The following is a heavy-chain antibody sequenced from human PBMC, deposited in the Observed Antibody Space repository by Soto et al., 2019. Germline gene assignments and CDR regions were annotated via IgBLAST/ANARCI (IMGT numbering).Heavy chain of an antibody. CDR3: AGRLVITGHFDY. CDR2: IYYSGST. D-gene: IGHD3-9*01. J-gene: IGHJ4*02. CDR1: GGSISSGGYY. Sequence: TSETLSLTCAVSGGSISSGGYYWSWIRQPPGKGLEWIGYIYYSGSTNYNPSLKSRVTISVDTSKNQFSLKLSSVTAADTAVYYCAGRLVITGHFDYWGQGTLVTVSS. V-gene: IGHV4-61*08.